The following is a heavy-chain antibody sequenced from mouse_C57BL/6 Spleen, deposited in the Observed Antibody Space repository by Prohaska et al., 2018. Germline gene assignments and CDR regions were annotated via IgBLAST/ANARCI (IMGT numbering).Heavy chain of an antibody. CDR1: GFTFSAFW. Sequence: EVQLLETGGGLVQPGGSRGLSCEGSGFTFSAFWMSWVRQTPGKTLEWIGESNSDGSAINYAPSIKDRFTIVRDNDKSTLYLQMSNVRSEDTATYFCMRYGNYWYFDVWGTGTTVTVSS. J-gene: IGHJ1*03. CDR3: MRYGNYWYFDV. CDR2: SNSDGSAI. V-gene: IGHV11-2*01. D-gene: IGHD2-1*01.